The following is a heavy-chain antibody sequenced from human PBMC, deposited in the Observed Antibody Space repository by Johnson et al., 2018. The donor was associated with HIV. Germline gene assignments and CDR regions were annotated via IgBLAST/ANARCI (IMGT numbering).Heavy chain of an antibody. D-gene: IGHD2-8*01. V-gene: IGHV3-30*07. CDR2: ISYDGSNK. CDR3: ARATWSDDAFDI. CDR1: GFIFSSYD. Sequence: QMLLVESGGGLVQPGGSLRLSCAASGFIFSSYDMHWVAVISYDGSNKYYADSVKGRFTISRDNAKNSLYLQMNSLRAEDTALYYCARATWSDDAFDIWGQGTMVTVSS. J-gene: IGHJ3*02.